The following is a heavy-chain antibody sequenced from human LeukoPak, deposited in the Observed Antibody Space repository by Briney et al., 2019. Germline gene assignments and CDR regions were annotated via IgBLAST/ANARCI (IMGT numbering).Heavy chain of an antibody. CDR1: GFTFTSHS. J-gene: IGHJ4*02. CDR3: AKHRLPVAGSPSKNPTAYFED. D-gene: IGHD6-19*01. Sequence: GGSLRLSCAASGFTFTSHSMSWVRQAPGKGLECVSAISSAGSVTFYADSVKGRFTVSRDQSKSTLSVQMDSLRVEDTAVYYCAKHRLPVAGSPSKNPTAYFEDWGQGTLVTVSS. CDR2: ISSAGSVT. V-gene: IGHV3-23*01.